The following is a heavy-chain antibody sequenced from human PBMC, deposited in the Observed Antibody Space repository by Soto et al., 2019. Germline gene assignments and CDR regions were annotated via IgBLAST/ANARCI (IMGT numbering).Heavy chain of an antibody. CDR1: GFTFSSFS. CDR3: ARGGWNDLFDK. J-gene: IGHJ4*02. D-gene: IGHD1-1*01. Sequence: EVQLVESGGALVQPGGSLRLSCTASGFTFSSFSMNWVRQAPGRGLEWVSYISLSSSSISYADSVKGGLTTSRDNAKNSLYLQMNSLRDDATAVYYCARGGWNDLFDKWGQGTLVTVSS. CDR2: ISLSSSSI. V-gene: IGHV3-48*02.